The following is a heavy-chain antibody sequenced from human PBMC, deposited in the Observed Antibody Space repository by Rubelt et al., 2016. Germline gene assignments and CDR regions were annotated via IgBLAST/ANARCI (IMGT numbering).Heavy chain of an antibody. D-gene: IGHD1-26*01. CDR2: IYYSGST. CDR3: ARLQWELSTIDF. CDR1: GGSISNYY. Sequence: QVQLQESGPGLVKPSETLSLTCTVSGGSISNYYWTWIRQPPGKGLEWIGYIYYSGSTNYNPSLKSRVTMSLDMSNNQFSQKLGSGTAADTAVYYCARLQWELSTIDFWGQGTLVTVSS. V-gene: IGHV4-59*12. J-gene: IGHJ4*02.